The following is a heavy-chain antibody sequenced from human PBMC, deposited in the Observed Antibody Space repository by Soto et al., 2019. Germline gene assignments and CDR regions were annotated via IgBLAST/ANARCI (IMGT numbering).Heavy chain of an antibody. J-gene: IGHJ5*02. V-gene: IGHV1-69*01. CDR2: IIPIFGTA. D-gene: IGHD3-3*01. CDR1: GGTFSSYA. Sequence: QVQLVQSGAEVKKPGSSVKVSCKASGGTFSSYAISWVRQAPGQGLEWMGGIIPIFGTANYAQKFQGRVTITADEFTSTAYMELSSLRSEDTAVYYCARGPSRVRFLEWFQFDPWGQGTLVTVSS. CDR3: ARGPSRVRFLEWFQFDP.